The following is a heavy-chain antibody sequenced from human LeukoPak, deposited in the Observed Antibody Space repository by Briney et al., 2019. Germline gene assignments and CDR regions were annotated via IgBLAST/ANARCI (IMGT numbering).Heavy chain of an antibody. D-gene: IGHD2-21*02. CDR2: IYYSGST. Sequence: SETLSLTCGVSGDSISSRLYYWAWIRQPPGKGLEWIASIYYSGSTYYNPSLKSRVTISIDTAKNQFSLRLNSVAAADTAVYYCARHFLSPDYYYPWGQGTQVTVSS. CDR3: ARHFLSPDYYYP. CDR1: GDSISSRLYY. J-gene: IGHJ5*02. V-gene: IGHV4-39*01.